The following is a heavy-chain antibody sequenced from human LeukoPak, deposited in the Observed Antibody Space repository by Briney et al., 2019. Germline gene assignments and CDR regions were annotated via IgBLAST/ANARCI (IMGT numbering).Heavy chain of an antibody. Sequence: SVKVSCKASGGTFSSYAISWVRQAPGQGLEWMGRIIPILGIANYAQKFQGRVTIIADKSTSTAYMELSSLRSEDTAVYYCATVPRGYCSGGSCQGHHKLDYWGQGTLVTVSS. D-gene: IGHD2-15*01. V-gene: IGHV1-69*04. CDR3: ATVPRGYCSGGSCQGHHKLDY. J-gene: IGHJ4*02. CDR1: GGTFSSYA. CDR2: IIPILGIA.